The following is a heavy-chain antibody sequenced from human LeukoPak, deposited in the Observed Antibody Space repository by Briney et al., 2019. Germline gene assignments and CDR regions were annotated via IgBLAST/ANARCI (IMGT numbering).Heavy chain of an antibody. CDR3: ARDNRRYCSSTSCYNWFDP. V-gene: IGHV3-30-3*01. CDR2: ISYDRSNK. Sequence: GRSLRLSCAASGFTFSSYAMHWVRQAPGKGLEWVAVISYDRSNKYYAGSVKGRFTISRDNSKNTLYLQMDSLRAEDTAVCYCARDNRRYCSSTSCYNWFDPWGQGTLVTVSS. J-gene: IGHJ5*02. D-gene: IGHD2-2*01. CDR1: GFTFSSYA.